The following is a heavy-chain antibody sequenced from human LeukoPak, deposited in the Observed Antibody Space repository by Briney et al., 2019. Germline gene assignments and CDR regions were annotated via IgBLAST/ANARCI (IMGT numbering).Heavy chain of an antibody. CDR3: ARALAVAGTVRSYFDY. Sequence: ASVKVSCKASGYSFTNYWLHWVRQAPGQGLEWMGVIDLLGSSTNYAQMFQGRVTMTWDASTSTVYMELSSLRSEDTAAYYCARALAVAGTVRSYFDYWGQGTLVTVSS. CDR2: IDLLGSST. V-gene: IGHV1-46*01. J-gene: IGHJ4*02. CDR1: GYSFTNYW. D-gene: IGHD6-19*01.